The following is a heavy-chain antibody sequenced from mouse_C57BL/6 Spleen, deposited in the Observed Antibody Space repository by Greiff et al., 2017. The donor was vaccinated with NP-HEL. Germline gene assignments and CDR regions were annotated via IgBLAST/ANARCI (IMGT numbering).Heavy chain of an antibody. CDR1: GYTFTSYW. Sequence: QVQLQQPGAELVRPGSSVKLSCKASGYTFTSYWMHWVKQRPIQGLEWIGNIDPSDSETHYNQKFKDKATLTVDKSSSTAYMQLSSLTSEDSAVYYCARSPLLNAMDYWVQGTSVTVAS. J-gene: IGHJ4*01. CDR2: IDPSDSET. D-gene: IGHD1-2*01. CDR3: ARSPLLNAMDY. V-gene: IGHV1-52*01.